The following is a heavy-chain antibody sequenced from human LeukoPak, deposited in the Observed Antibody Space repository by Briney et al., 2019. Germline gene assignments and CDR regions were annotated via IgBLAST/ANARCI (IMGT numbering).Heavy chain of an antibody. CDR3: ARDSGDPSWNYAWYSFDY. V-gene: IGHV1-69*13. J-gene: IGHJ4*02. Sequence: SVKVSCKASGGTFSSYAISWVRQAPGQGLEWMGGIIPIFGTANYAQKFQGRVTITADESTSTAYMELSSLRSEDTAVYYCARDSGDPSWNYAWYSFDYWGQGTLVTVSS. CDR1: GGTFSSYA. D-gene: IGHD1-7*01. CDR2: IIPIFGTA.